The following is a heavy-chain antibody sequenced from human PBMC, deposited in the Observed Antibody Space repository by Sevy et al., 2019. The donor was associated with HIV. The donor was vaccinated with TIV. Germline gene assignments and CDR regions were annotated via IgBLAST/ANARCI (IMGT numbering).Heavy chain of an antibody. CDR2: MNPKSGYS. CDR3: ARTWGDLDY. V-gene: IGHV1-8*01. D-gene: IGHD3-16*01. Sequence: ASVKVSCKASGYTFTNYDINWERQATGQGLEWVGWMNPKSGYSGSAQNFQGRVTMTRDTSINTAFMELRSLTSKDTAVYYCARTWGDLDYWGQGTLVTVSS. J-gene: IGHJ4*02. CDR1: GYTFTNYD.